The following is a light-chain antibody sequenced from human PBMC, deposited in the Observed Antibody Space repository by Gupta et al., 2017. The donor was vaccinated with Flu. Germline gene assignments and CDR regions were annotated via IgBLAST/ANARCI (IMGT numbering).Light chain of an antibody. Sequence: QSVLTHPPSVSGAPRYRVTISCTGSSSNIGAGVDVHWYQQLPGTVPKLLIYLNNNRPSGVPDRFSGSKSGTSASLAITGLQAEDEADYYCQSYDISLSAYVFGTATKVTVL. J-gene: IGLJ1*01. CDR1: SSNIGAGVD. V-gene: IGLV1-40*01. CDR2: LNN. CDR3: QSYDISLSAYV.